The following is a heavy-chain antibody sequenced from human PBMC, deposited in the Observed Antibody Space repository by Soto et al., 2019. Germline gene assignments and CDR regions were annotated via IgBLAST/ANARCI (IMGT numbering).Heavy chain of an antibody. J-gene: IGHJ4*02. CDR3: ARGTPFNYESYFDY. CDR2: INAGNGNT. CDR1: GYTFTSYA. D-gene: IGHD4-4*01. V-gene: IGHV1-3*01. Sequence: ASVKVSCKASGYTFTSYAIHWVRQAPGERLEWMGWINAGNGNTKYSQKFQDRVTITRDTSASTAYMELRSLRSEDTAVYYCARGTPFNYESYFDYWGQGALVTVSS.